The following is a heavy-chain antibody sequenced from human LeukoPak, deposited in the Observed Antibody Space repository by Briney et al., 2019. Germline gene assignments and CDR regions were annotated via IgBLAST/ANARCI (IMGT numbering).Heavy chain of an antibody. V-gene: IGHV4-59*01. CDR3: ARGYLPSSGFFFYFDY. CDR2: IYYSGST. D-gene: IGHD3-22*01. Sequence: SETLSLTCTVSGGSISSYYWSWIRQSPGKGLEWIGYIYYSGSTNYNPSLKSRVTISLDTSKDQFSLKLSSVTAADTAVYYCARGYLPSSGFFFYFDYWGQGTLVTVSS. CDR1: GGSISSYY. J-gene: IGHJ4*02.